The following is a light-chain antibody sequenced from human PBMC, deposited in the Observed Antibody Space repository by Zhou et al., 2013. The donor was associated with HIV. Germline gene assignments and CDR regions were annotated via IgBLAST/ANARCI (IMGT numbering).Light chain of an antibody. Sequence: QMTQSPSTLSASVGDTVTITCRASQSIRKWLAWYQQRPGKAPNLLISLASNLESGVPSRFSGSGSGTEFSLTISGLQPDDFATYYCLQHYNSYTFGQGTKLQI. CDR3: LQHYNSYT. V-gene: IGKV1-5*03. J-gene: IGKJ2*01. CDR1: QSIRKW. CDR2: LAS.